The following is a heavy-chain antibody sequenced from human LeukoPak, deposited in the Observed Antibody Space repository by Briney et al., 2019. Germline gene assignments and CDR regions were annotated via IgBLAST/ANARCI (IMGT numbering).Heavy chain of an antibody. D-gene: IGHD3-10*01. CDR3: ARATSGTYYYFDS. V-gene: IGHV4-59*12. J-gene: IGHJ4*02. CDR2: IYYSGST. Sequence: TSETLSLTCTVSGGSISSYYWSWIRQPPGKGLEWIGYIYYSGSTNYNPSLKSRVTMSVDTSKNQFSLRLRSVTAADTALYYCARATSGTYYYFDSWGRGTLVTVSS. CDR1: GGSISSYY.